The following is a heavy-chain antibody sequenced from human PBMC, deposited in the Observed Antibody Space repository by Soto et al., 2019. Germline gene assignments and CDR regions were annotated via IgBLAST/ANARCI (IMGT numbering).Heavy chain of an antibody. D-gene: IGHD5-18*01. Sequence: SETLSLTCTVSGGSIISYYWSWIRQPPGKGLEWIGYIYYSGSTNYNPSLKSRVTISVDTSKNQFSLKLSSVTAADTAVYYCAGRTASRYYYGMDVWGQGTTVTVSS. CDR2: IYYSGST. V-gene: IGHV4-59*01. J-gene: IGHJ6*02. CDR1: GGSIISYY. CDR3: AGRTASRYYYGMDV.